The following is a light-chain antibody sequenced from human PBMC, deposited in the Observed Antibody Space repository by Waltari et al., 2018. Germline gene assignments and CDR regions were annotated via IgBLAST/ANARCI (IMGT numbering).Light chain of an antibody. CDR1: SRDIGAYDF. CDR3: SSYGDTPFR. Sequence: HSTLTQPAPVSGPLGQSLTISCTGTSRDIGAYDFVSWYQQHLGKAPKLIVYDFRDRRPGTATRYSGSTSSNPAAPTISALRGEDEADYFSSSYGDTPFRFGGGTKLTLL. CDR2: DFR. V-gene: IGLV2-14*03. J-gene: IGLJ2*01.